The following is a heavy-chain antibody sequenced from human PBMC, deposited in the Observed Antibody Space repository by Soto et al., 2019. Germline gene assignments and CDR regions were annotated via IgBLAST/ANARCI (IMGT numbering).Heavy chain of an antibody. Sequence: LETLSLTCTVSGRSIIIYYWSWIRQPPGKGLEWIGYIYYSGSTNYNPSLKSRVTISVDTSKNQFSLKLSSVTAADTAVYYWARVRSSSWYLDYWGQGTLVTVSS. J-gene: IGHJ4*02. CDR1: GRSIIIYY. V-gene: IGHV4-59*01. D-gene: IGHD6-13*01. CDR3: ARVRSSSWYLDY. CDR2: IYYSGST.